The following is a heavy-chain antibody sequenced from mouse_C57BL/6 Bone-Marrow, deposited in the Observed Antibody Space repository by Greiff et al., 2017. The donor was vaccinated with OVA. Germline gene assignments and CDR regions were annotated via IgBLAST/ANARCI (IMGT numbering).Heavy chain of an antibody. J-gene: IGHJ2*01. CDR1: GYTFTSYT. D-gene: IGHD3-2*02. Sequence: QVQLQQSGAELARPCASVKMSCKASGYTFTSYTMHWVKQRPGQGLEWIGYINPSSGYTKYNQKFKDKATLTADKSSSTAYMQLSSLTSEDSAVYYCARDSSGGGHYWGQGTTLTVSS. V-gene: IGHV1-4*01. CDR2: INPSSGYT. CDR3: ARDSSGGGHY.